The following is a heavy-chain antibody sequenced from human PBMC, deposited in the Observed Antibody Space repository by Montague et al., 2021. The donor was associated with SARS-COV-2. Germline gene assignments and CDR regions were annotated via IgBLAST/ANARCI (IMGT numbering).Heavy chain of an antibody. CDR2: MHFTWKT. D-gene: IGHD3-10*01. CDR1: GDSITNNY. Sequence: SETLSLTCSVSGDSITNNYWSWIWQPDATGMEWIGRMHFTWKTNICPFFSSRLPISADTSKNQFYLKLTSVTAADTDIYFCARDRFDFGAGRQGTIDFWGQGTLVTVSS. V-gene: IGHV4-4*07. CDR3: ARDRFDFGAGRQGTIDF. J-gene: IGHJ4*02.